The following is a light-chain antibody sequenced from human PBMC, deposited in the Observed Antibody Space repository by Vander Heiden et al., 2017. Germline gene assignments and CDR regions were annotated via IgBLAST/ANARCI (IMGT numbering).Light chain of an antibody. Sequence: HSVLTQPPSVSVARGQRVTIPCTGTSSNSGAGYGVHWYQQLPRTAPKLLIYGNNSRPSGVPDRFSGSKSGTSASLAITELQAEDEADYYCQSYDSSLRGVVFGGGTKLTVL. V-gene: IGLV1-40*01. CDR1: SSNSGAGYG. CDR2: GNN. J-gene: IGLJ2*01. CDR3: QSYDSSLRGVV.